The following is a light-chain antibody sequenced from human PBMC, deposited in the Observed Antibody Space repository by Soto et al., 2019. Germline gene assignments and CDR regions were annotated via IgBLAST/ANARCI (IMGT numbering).Light chain of an antibody. CDR2: GAS. J-gene: IGKJ5*01. CDR3: QQYNNWPPVT. V-gene: IGKV3-15*01. Sequence: EIVMTQSPATLSASPGERVTLSCRASESVTNKLAWYQQKPGQAPRLLIYGASTRAPGIPGRFSGSGSGTEFTLSISGLQSEDFAVYYCQQYNNWPPVTFGQGTRLEIK. CDR1: ESVTNK.